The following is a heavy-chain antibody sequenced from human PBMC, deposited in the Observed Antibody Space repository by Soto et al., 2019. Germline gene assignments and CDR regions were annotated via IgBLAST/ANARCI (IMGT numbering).Heavy chain of an antibody. Sequence: GGSLRLSCAASGFTFSSYSMNWVRQAPGKGLEWVSSISSSSSYIYYADSVKGRFTISRDNAKNSLYLQMNSLRAEDTAVYYCARTEAVAGIHIGKTGYYFDYWGQGTLVTVSS. V-gene: IGHV3-21*01. CDR3: ARTEAVAGIHIGKTGYYFDY. J-gene: IGHJ4*02. D-gene: IGHD6-19*01. CDR2: ISSSSSYI. CDR1: GFTFSSYS.